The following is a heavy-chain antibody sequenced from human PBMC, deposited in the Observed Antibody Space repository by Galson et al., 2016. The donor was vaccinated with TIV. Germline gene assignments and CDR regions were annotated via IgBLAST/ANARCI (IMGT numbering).Heavy chain of an antibody. CDR3: ATVAWFPGLYLGN. Sequence: SVKVSCKVSGNSLNELVIHWVRQAPGKGLEWMGGFDPEVSKTVYAQMLQGRVTMAADTSRNTAYMELGSLGFEDTAVYYCATVAWFPGLYLGNWGQGTLVTVSS. CDR2: FDPEVSKT. CDR1: GNSLNELV. J-gene: IGHJ4*02. V-gene: IGHV1-24*01. D-gene: IGHD3-22*01.